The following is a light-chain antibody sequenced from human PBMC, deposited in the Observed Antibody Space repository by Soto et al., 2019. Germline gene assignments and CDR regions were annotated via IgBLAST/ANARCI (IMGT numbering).Light chain of an antibody. J-gene: IGLJ1*01. Sequence: QSALTHPPSASGSPGQSVASSCTGTSSDVGGYNYVSWYQQHPGKAPKLMIYEVNKRPSGVPDRFSGSKSGNTASLTVSGLQAEDEADYYCSSYAGSSNVFGTGTKVTVL. CDR2: EVN. CDR3: SSYAGSSNV. CDR1: SSDVGGYNY. V-gene: IGLV2-8*01.